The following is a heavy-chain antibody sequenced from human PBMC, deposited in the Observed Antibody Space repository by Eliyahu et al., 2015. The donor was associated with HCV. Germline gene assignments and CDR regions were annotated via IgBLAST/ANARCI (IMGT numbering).Heavy chain of an antibody. J-gene: IGHJ4*02. CDR2: IRSKAYGGTT. CDR3: TRVGSYYDGYFDY. D-gene: IGHD1-26*01. CDR1: GFTFGDYA. Sequence: EVQLVESGGGLVQPGRSLRLSCTASGFTFGDYAMSWVRQAPGKGLEWVGFIRSKAYGGTTEYAASVKGRFTISRDDSKSIAYLQMNSLKTEDTAVYYCTRVGSYYDGYFDYWGQGTLVTVSS. V-gene: IGHV3-49*04.